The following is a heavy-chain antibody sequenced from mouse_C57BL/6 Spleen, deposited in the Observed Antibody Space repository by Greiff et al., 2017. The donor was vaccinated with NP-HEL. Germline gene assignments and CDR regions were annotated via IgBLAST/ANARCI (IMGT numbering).Heavy chain of an antibody. CDR2: IDPSDSYT. CDR1: GYTFTSYW. J-gene: IGHJ3*01. Sequence: QVQLQQSGAELVMPGASVKLSCKASGYTFTSYWMHWVKQRPGQGLEWIGEIDPSDSYTNYNQKFKGKSTLTVDKSSSTAYMQLSSLTSEDSAVYYCARWGPFAYWGQGTLVTVSA. V-gene: IGHV1-69*01. CDR3: ARWGPFAY.